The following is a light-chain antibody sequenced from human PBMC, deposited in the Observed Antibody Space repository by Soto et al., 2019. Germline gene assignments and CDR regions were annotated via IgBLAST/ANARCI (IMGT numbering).Light chain of an antibody. CDR2: DDS. V-gene: IGLV3-21*02. CDR1: NIGSKS. J-gene: IGLJ2*01. CDR3: HVWDISGEQVV. Sequence: SYELTQPPSVSVAPGRTATVTCGADNIGSKSVHWYQKKPGQAPLLVVFDDSDRPPGIPARFSAFNSGNTATLTINRVEDGDEADYYCHVWDISGEQVVFGGGTKVTVL.